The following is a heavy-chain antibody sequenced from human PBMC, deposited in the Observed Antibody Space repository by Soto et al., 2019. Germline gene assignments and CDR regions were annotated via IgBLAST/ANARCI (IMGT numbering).Heavy chain of an antibody. Sequence: PGGSLRLSCAASGFTFSSYWMSWVRQAPGKGLEWVANIKQDGSEKYYVDSVKGRFTISRDNAKNSLYLQMNSLRAEDTAVYYCARLRALVYYYYYSGMDVWGKGTTVTVP. CDR3: ARLRALVYYYYYSGMDV. D-gene: IGHD6-13*01. J-gene: IGHJ6*04. V-gene: IGHV3-7*05. CDR1: GFTFSSYW. CDR2: IKQDGSEK.